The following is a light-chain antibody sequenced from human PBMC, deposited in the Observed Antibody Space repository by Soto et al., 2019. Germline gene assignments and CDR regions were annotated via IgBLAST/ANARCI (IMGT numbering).Light chain of an antibody. J-gene: IGLJ1*01. CDR2: DPS. CDR3: LLSYGGAYV. V-gene: IGLV7-46*01. Sequence: QAVVTQEPSLTVSPGGTVTLTCGSSTGAVTSGHYPYWFQQKPGQAPRTLIYDPSDKHSWTPARFSGSLLGGKAALTLSGAQPEDEAEYYCLLSYGGAYVFGTGTKLTVL. CDR1: TGAVTSGHY.